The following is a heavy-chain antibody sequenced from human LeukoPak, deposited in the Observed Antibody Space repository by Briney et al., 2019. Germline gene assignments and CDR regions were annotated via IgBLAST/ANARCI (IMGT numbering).Heavy chain of an antibody. CDR1: GYTFTSYG. CDR3: ARDLRRDTSGWNSQAVQDY. V-gene: IGHV1-18*01. J-gene: IGHJ4*02. D-gene: IGHD6-19*01. CDR2: ISAYNSNT. Sequence: ASVKVSCKASGYTFTSYGISWVRQAPGQGLEWMGWISAYNSNTNYAQKKLQGRVTMTTDTSTSTAYMELRSLRSDDTAVYYCARDLRRDTSGWNSQAVQDYGGQGTLVTVSS.